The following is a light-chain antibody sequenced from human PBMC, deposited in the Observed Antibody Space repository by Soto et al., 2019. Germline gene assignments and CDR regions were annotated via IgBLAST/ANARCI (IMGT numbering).Light chain of an antibody. V-gene: IGLV1-40*01. CDR3: QAYDSSLSGYV. CDR1: SSNIGAGYD. J-gene: IGLJ1*01. Sequence: QSVLTQPPSVSGAPGQRVNLSCTGSSSNIGAGYDVHWYQQLPGTAPKLLIYGNSNRPSGVPERFSGSKSGTSASLAITGLQAEDEADYYCQAYDSSLSGYVFGTGTRSPS. CDR2: GNS.